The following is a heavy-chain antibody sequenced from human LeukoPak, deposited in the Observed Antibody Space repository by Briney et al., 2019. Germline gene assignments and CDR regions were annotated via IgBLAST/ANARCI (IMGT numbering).Heavy chain of an antibody. J-gene: IGHJ3*02. V-gene: IGHV1-8*01. D-gene: IGHD6-13*01. CDR3: ARELTAADDAFDI. CDR2: MNPNSGNT. CDR1: GSTFTSYD. Sequence: ASVKVSCKASGSTFTSYDINWVRQATGQGLEWMGWMNPNSGNTGYAQKFQGRVTMTRNTSISTAYMELSSLRSEDTAVYYCARELTAADDAFDIWGQGTMVTVSS.